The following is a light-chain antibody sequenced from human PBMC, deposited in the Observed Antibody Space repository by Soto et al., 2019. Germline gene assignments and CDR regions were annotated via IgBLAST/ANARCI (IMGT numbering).Light chain of an antibody. CDR1: QGIRNF. V-gene: IGKV1-27*01. CDR3: QKYSSVPV. Sequence: TQRTQSPTSLSASVGDRVTITCRASQGIRNFVAWYQQKPGKPPKLLIYAASTLQSGVPSRFSGSGSGTDFTLAINSLQPEDVATYSCQKYSSVPVFGPGTKVEI. CDR2: AAS. J-gene: IGKJ3*01.